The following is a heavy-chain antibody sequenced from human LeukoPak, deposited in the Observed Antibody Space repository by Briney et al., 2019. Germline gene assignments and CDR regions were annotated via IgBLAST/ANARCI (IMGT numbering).Heavy chain of an antibody. CDR1: GYTFTGYY. V-gene: IGHV1-2*02. J-gene: IGHJ4*02. CDR3: ATMPGYSGGWFGEYNY. Sequence: ASVKVSCKASGYTFTGYYMHWVRQAPGQGLEWMGWINPNSGGTNYAQKFQGRVTMTRDTSISTAYMELSRLRSDDAAVYYCATMPGYSGGWFGEYNYWGQGTLVTVSS. CDR2: INPNSGGT. D-gene: IGHD6-19*01.